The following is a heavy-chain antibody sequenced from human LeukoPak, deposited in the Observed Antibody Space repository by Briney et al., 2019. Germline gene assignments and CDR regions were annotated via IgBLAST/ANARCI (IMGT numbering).Heavy chain of an antibody. V-gene: IGHV3-23*01. Sequence: PGGSLRLSCAASGFTFSSYAMSWVRRAPGKGLEWVSAISGSGGSTYYADSVKGRFTISRDNSKNTLYLQMNSLRAEDTAVYYCAKDGSSWDLNWFDPWGQGTLVTVSS. CDR3: AKDGSSWDLNWFDP. J-gene: IGHJ5*02. CDR1: GFTFSSYA. CDR2: ISGSGGST. D-gene: IGHD6-13*01.